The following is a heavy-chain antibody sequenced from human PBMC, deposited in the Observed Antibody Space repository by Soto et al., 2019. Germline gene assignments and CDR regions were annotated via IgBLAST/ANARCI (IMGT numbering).Heavy chain of an antibody. Sequence: SETLSLTCTVSGGSISSSSYYWGWIRQPPGKGLEWIGSIYYSGSTYYNPSLKSRVTISVDTSKNQFSLKLSSVTAADTAVYYCARIVGIRNSIGQRYYFDYWGQGTLVTVSS. CDR1: GGSISSSSYY. J-gene: IGHJ4*02. D-gene: IGHD6-25*01. V-gene: IGHV4-39*01. CDR2: IYYSGST. CDR3: ARIVGIRNSIGQRYYFDY.